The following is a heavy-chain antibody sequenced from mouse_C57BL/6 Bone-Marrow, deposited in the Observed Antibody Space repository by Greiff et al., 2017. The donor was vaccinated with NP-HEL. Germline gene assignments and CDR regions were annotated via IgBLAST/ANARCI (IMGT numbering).Heavy chain of an antibody. Sequence: QVQLQQPGAELVKPGASVKFSCKASGYTFTSYWMHWVKQRPGQGLEWIGMIHPNSGSTNYNEKFKSKATLTVDKSSSTAYMQLSSLTSEDSAVYYCARSPSITTVVARNFDVWGTGTTVTVSS. CDR1: GYTFTSYW. V-gene: IGHV1-64*01. CDR3: ARSPSITTVVARNFDV. D-gene: IGHD1-1*01. CDR2: IHPNSGST. J-gene: IGHJ1*03.